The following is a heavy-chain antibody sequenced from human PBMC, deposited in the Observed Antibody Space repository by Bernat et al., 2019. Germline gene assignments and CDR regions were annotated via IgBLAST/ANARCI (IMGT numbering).Heavy chain of an antibody. Sequence: EVQLVETGGGLIQPGGSLRLSCAASGFTVSSNYMSWVRQAPGKGLEWVSVIYSGGSTYYADSGKGRFTISRDNSKNTLYLQMNCLGAEETAVYYCARDSQQLATVYWGQGTLVTVSS. D-gene: IGHD6-13*01. CDR2: IYSGGST. V-gene: IGHV3-53*02. CDR1: GFTVSSNY. CDR3: ARDSQQLATVY. J-gene: IGHJ4*02.